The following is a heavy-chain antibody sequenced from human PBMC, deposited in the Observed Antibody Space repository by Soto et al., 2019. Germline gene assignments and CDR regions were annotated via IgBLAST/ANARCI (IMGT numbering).Heavy chain of an antibody. D-gene: IGHD4-17*01. Sequence: QVQLVQSGAEVKKPGSSVKVSCKASGGTFSSYAISWVRQAPGQGLEWMGGIIPIFGTANYAQKFQGRVTITADESTSTAYMELSSLRSEDTAVYYCARDATVTTDYAYYYGMDVWGQGTTVTVSS. CDR3: ARDATVTTDYAYYYGMDV. V-gene: IGHV1-69*12. CDR1: GGTFSSYA. CDR2: IIPIFGTA. J-gene: IGHJ6*02.